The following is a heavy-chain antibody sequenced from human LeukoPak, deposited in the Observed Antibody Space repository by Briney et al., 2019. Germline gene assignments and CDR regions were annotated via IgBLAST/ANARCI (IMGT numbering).Heavy chain of an antibody. J-gene: IGHJ3*02. CDR1: GFTFDDYG. CDR3: ARDLREHGAFDI. V-gene: IGHV3-20*04. D-gene: IGHD1-26*01. Sequence: GGSLRLSCAASGFTFDDYGMSWVRQAPGKGLEWVSGINWNGGSTGYADSVKGRFTISRDTSKNTVYLQMNSLRGEDTAVYYCARDLREHGAFDIWGQGTMVSVSS. CDR2: INWNGGST.